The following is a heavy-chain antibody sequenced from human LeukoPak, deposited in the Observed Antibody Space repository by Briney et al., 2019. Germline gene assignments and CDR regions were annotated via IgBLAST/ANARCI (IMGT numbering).Heavy chain of an antibody. CDR2: IYHSGTT. Sequence: SETLSLTCTVSGGSITNYYWTWIRQPPGKGLEWTGYIYHSGTTYYNPSLKSRVTISVDTSKNQFSLKLSSVTAADTAVYYCARGPELRYVNWLSQYNYYYGLDVWGQGTTVTVSS. CDR3: ARGPELRYVNWLSQYNYYYGLDV. V-gene: IGHV4-59*01. CDR1: GGSITNYY. J-gene: IGHJ6*02. D-gene: IGHD3-9*01.